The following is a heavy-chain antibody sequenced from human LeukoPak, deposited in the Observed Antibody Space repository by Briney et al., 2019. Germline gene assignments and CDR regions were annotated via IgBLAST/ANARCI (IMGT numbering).Heavy chain of an antibody. CDR3: ARARPWDSSRSYYFGMDV. D-gene: IGHD3-22*01. J-gene: IGHJ6*02. Sequence: SGGSLRLSCAASGFTFSSYAIRWVRQAPGTGLEWVSSIPGSGGATYYADSVRGRFSISRGSSKNTVYLQMNSLRDEDTAVYYCARARPWDSSRSYYFGMDVWGHGTTVTVSS. CDR1: GFTFSSYA. CDR2: IPGSGGAT. V-gene: IGHV3-23*01.